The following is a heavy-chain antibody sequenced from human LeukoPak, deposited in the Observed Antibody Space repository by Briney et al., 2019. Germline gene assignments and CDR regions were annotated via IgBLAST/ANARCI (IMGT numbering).Heavy chain of an antibody. D-gene: IGHD2-15*01. CDR1: GFTFSNDG. Sequence: PGGSLRLSCVASGFTFSNDGMRWVRHATGKGLEWVSAIGTAGDTYYPGSVKGRFTISRVNAKNYFYLQMTSLRVGDPAAYYCARGGNRYCSRRSCYMFDYWGQGTLVTVSS. V-gene: IGHV3-13*01. CDR2: IGTAGDT. CDR3: ARGGNRYCSRRSCYMFDY. J-gene: IGHJ4*02.